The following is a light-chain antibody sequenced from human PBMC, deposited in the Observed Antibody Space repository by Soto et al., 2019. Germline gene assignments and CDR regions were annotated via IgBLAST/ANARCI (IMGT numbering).Light chain of an antibody. CDR3: HQRNK. CDR2: GAS. Sequence: EIVLTQSPGTLSLSPGERATLSCRASQSVSSSYLAWYQQRLGQAPRLLIYGASNRATGIPDRFSGSRSGTDFTLTISSLEPEDFAVYFCHQRNKFGQGTRLEIK. CDR1: QSVSSSY. J-gene: IGKJ5*01. V-gene: IGKV3D-20*02.